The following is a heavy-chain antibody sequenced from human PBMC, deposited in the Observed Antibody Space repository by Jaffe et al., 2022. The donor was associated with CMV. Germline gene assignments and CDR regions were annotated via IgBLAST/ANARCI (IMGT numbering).Heavy chain of an antibody. CDR2: IWYDGSNK. J-gene: IGHJ4*02. CDR3: ARVSDTVHQGGAFDN. V-gene: IGHV3-33*01. Sequence: QVQLVESGGGVVQPGRSLRLSCAASGFIFSSYGMHWVRQAPGKGLEWVAVIWYDGSNKYYADSVKGRFTISRDNSKNTLYLQMNSLRAEDTAVYYCARVSDTVHQGGAFDNWGQGTLVTVSS. D-gene: IGHD4-17*01. CDR1: GFIFSSYG.